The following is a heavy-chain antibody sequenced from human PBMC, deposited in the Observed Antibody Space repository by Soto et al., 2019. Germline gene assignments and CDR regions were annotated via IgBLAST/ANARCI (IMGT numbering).Heavy chain of an antibody. V-gene: IGHV3-23*01. J-gene: IGHJ4*02. CDR3: AKFYFVDTAMGNYFDY. CDR2: ISGSGGST. CDR1: GFTFSSYA. Sequence: PGGSLRLSCAASGFTFSSYAMSWVRQAPGKGLEWVSAISGSGGSTYYADSVKGRFTISRDNSKNTLYLQMNSLRAEDTAVYYCAKFYFVDTAMGNYFDYWGQGTLVTVSS. D-gene: IGHD5-18*01.